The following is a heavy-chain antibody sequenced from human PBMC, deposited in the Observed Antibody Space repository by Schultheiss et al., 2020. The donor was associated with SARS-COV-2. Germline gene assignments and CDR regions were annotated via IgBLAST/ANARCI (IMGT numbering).Heavy chain of an antibody. V-gene: IGHV4-4*07. CDR2: IYTSGST. CDR3: ASTPGVFWFDP. D-gene: IGHD2-8*01. CDR1: GGSISSYY. Sequence: SETLSLTCTVSGGSISSYYWSWIRQPAGKGLEWIGRIYTSGSTYYNPSLKSRVTISVDTSKNQFSLKLSSVTAADTAVYYCASTPGVFWFDPWGQGTLVTVSS. J-gene: IGHJ5*02.